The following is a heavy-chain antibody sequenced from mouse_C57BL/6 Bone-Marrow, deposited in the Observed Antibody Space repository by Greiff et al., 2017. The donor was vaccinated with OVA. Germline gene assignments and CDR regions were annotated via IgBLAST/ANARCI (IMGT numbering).Heavy chain of an antibody. CDR1: GYAFSSSW. CDR3: TSLYYSNYVDY. V-gene: IGHV1-82*01. CDR2: IYPGDGDT. Sequence: VQLQQSGPELVKPGASVKISCKASGYAFSSSWMNWVKQRPGKGLEWIGRIYPGDGDTNYNGKFKGKATLTADKSSSTAYMQLSSLTSEDTAVYYCTSLYYSNYVDYWGQGTTLTVSS. D-gene: IGHD2-5*01. J-gene: IGHJ2*01.